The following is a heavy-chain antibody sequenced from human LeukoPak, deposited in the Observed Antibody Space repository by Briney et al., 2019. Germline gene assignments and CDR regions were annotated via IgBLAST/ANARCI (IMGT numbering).Heavy chain of an antibody. CDR1: GGSISSGGYY. J-gene: IGHJ4*02. Sequence: SQTLSLTCTVSGGSISSGGYYWSWIRQHPGKGLEWIGYIYYSGSTYYNPSLKSRVTISVDTSKNQFSLKLSSVTAADTAVYYCATPGYSSSWYQGPFDYWGQGTLVTVSS. V-gene: IGHV4-31*03. CDR2: IYYSGST. D-gene: IGHD6-13*01. CDR3: ATPGYSSSWYQGPFDY.